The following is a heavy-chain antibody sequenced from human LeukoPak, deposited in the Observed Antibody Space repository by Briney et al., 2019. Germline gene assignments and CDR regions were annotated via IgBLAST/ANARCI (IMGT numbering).Heavy chain of an antibody. V-gene: IGHV4-30-4*08. CDR2: IYYSGST. CDR1: GGSISSGDYY. Sequence: SQTLSLTCTVSGGSISSGDYYWSWIRQPPGKGLEWIGYIYYSGSTYYNPSLKSRVTISVDTSKNQFSLKLSSVTAADTAVYHCASRPHSSGWGIDYWGQGTLVTVSS. J-gene: IGHJ4*02. CDR3: ASRPHSSGWGIDY. D-gene: IGHD6-19*01.